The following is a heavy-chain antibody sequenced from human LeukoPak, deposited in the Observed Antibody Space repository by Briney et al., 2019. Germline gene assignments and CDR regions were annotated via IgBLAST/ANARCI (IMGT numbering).Heavy chain of an antibody. D-gene: IGHD6-19*01. J-gene: IGHJ4*02. CDR2: IYPGDSDT. Sequence: GESLKISCKGSGYRFTSYWIGWVRRMPGKGLEWMGIIYPGDSDTRYSPSFQGQVTISADKSISTAYLQWSSLKASDTAMYYCAGLSSGWYPGFDFDYWGQGTLVTVSS. V-gene: IGHV5-51*01. CDR3: AGLSSGWYPGFDFDY. CDR1: GYRFTSYW.